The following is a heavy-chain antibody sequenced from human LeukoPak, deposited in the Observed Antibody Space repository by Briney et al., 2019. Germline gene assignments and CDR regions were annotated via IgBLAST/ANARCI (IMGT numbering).Heavy chain of an antibody. CDR3: ARDSRRCSGGSCYSWYYYYGMDV. CDR2: ISSSSSYI. J-gene: IGHJ6*02. V-gene: IGHV3-21*01. Sequence: PGGSLRLSCAASGFTFSSYSMNWVRQAPGKGLEWVSSISSSSSYIYYADSVKGRFTISRDNAKNSLYLQMNSLRAEDTAVYYCARDSRRCSGGSCYSWYYYYGMDVWGQGTTVTVSS. CDR1: GFTFSSYS. D-gene: IGHD2-15*01.